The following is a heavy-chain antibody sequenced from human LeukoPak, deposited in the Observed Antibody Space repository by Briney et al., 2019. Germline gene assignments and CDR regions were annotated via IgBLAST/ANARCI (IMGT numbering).Heavy chain of an antibody. CDR2: LSSGSTTI. CDR3: AKVIRGGYGMDV. D-gene: IGHD3-10*01. V-gene: IGHV3-48*02. J-gene: IGHJ6*02. CDR1: GFTFISYG. Sequence: GGSLRLSFSASGFTFISYGMNWVPQAPGKGLEWISYLSSGSTTIYYADSVKGRFTISRDYAKNSLYLQMNSLRDEDTAVYFCAKVIRGGYGMDVWGQGTTVTVSS.